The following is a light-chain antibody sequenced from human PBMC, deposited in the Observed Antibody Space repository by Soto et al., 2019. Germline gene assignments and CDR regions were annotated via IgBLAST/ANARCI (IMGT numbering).Light chain of an antibody. CDR1: SSDVGNYNY. V-gene: IGLV2-23*02. CDR3: CSYVGATTYV. Sequence: QSVLTQPASVSGSPGQSITISCTGTSSDVGNYNYVSWYQQYPGRVPKLLIYMVSNRPSGVSNRFSGSKSGNTASLTISGLQAEDEAEYYCCSYVGATTYVFGSGTKVTVL. CDR2: MVS. J-gene: IGLJ1*01.